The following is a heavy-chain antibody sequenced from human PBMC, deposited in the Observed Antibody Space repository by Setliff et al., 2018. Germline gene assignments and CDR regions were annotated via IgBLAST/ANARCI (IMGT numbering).Heavy chain of an antibody. J-gene: IGHJ1*01. CDR2: LKPGDSGI. Sequence: GESLKISCQGSGYTFTNYWIGWVRQMPGKGLEWMGILKPGDSGIRYSPSFQGQVTLSADTSISTAYLQWSTLMASDTAIYYCVRDANDGLQHWGQGTLVTVSS. CDR1: GYTFTNYW. V-gene: IGHV5-51*01. D-gene: IGHD1-1*01. CDR3: VRDANDGLQH.